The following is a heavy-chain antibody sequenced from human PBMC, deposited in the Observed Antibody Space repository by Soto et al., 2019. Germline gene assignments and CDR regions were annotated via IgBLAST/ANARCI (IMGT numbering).Heavy chain of an antibody. Sequence: EAQLVESGGGLVQPGGSLRLSCAASGFTVSHNYMNWVRQAPGKGLEWVSLIYSGGSTHYADSVKGRFTISRDNSKNTLYLQMNSLRAEDTAVYYCARDPPGIAASGGGWGPGTTVTVSS. D-gene: IGHD6-13*01. CDR3: ARDPPGIAASGGG. V-gene: IGHV3-66*01. J-gene: IGHJ6*02. CDR1: GFTVSHNY. CDR2: IYSGGST.